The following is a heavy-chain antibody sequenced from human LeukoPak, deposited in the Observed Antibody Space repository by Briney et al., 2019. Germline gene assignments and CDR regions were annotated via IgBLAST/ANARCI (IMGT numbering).Heavy chain of an antibody. Sequence: SETLSLTCTVFGGSIFGYYWSWIRQPPGKGLEWMGYIYYSGSTNYNPSLKSRVTISVDTSKNQFSLRVSSVTAADTAVYYCARHLNNCGDDCYIFDYWGQGTLVTVSS. CDR2: IYYSGST. J-gene: IGHJ4*02. CDR3: ARHLNNCGDDCYIFDY. D-gene: IGHD2-21*01. V-gene: IGHV4-59*08. CDR1: GGSIFGYY.